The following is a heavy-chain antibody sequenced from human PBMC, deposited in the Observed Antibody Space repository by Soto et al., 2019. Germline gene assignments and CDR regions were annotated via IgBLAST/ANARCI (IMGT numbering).Heavy chain of an antibody. CDR1: VYSFTSYW. J-gene: IGHJ4*02. V-gene: IGHV5-51*01. CDR2: IYPGDSDT. Sequence: PGESLKISCKGSVYSFTSYWIGWVRQMPGKGLEWMGIIYPGDSDTRXSXXXXXXXXXXXDKXXSTAYLQWSSLKASDTAMYYCAVLEDGCFYYWGQGTLVTVSS. CDR3: AVLEDGCFYY. D-gene: IGHD1-1*01.